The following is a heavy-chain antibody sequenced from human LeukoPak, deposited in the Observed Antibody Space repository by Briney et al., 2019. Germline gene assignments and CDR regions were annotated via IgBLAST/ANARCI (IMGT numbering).Heavy chain of an antibody. D-gene: IGHD3-22*01. J-gene: IGHJ4*02. CDR1: GGSISSSNW. Sequence: SETLSLTCAVSGGSISSSNWWSWVRPPPGKGLEWIGEIYHSGSTNYNPSLKSRVTISVDKSKNQFSLKLSSVTAADTAVYYCACTSGYFYFDYWGQGTLVTVSS. CDR3: ACTSGYFYFDY. CDR2: IYHSGST. V-gene: IGHV4-4*02.